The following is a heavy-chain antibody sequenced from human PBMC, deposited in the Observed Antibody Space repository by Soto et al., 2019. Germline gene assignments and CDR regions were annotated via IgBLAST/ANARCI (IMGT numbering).Heavy chain of an antibody. D-gene: IGHD3-22*01. CDR3: ARERSRYGRSGYYRPDY. J-gene: IGHJ4*02. Sequence: RASVKVSCKPSGDTLSSYAISWVRQAPGHGLEWVGGIIPILGTSSYAQKFQARVTITADKSTSTAYMVLSRLRSEDTAVYYCARERSRYGRSGYYRPDYWGQGTLVTVSS. CDR2: IIPILGTS. V-gene: IGHV1-69*10. CDR1: GDTLSSYA.